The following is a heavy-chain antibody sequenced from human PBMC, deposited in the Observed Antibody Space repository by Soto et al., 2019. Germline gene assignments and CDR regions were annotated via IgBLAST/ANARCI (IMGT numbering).Heavy chain of an antibody. CDR2: ISYDGSNK. CDR1: GFTFSSYA. V-gene: IGHV3-30-3*01. J-gene: IGHJ6*02. D-gene: IGHD3-3*01. CDR3: ARELANDFWSGYYPLGTLHYYGMDV. Sequence: GSLRLSCAASGFTFSSYAMHWVRQAPGKGLEWVAVISYDGSNKYYADSVKGRFTISRDNSKNTLYLQMNSLRAEDTAVYYCARELANDFWSGYYPLGTLHYYGMDVWGQGTTVTVSS.